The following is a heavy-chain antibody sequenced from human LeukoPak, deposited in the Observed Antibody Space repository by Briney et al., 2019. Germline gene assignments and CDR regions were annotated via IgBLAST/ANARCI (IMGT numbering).Heavy chain of an antibody. CDR2: IYSGGKT. D-gene: IGHD4/OR15-4a*01. V-gene: IGHV3-53*01. CDR1: GFTVSSNS. J-gene: IGHJ4*02. CDR3: ARRAGAYSHPYDY. Sequence: PGGSLRLSCTVSGFTVSSNSWSWVRQAPGKGLEWVSFIYSGGKTHYSDSVKGRFTISRDNSKNTLYLQMNSLRAEDTAVYYCARRAGAYSHPYDYWGQGTLVTVSS.